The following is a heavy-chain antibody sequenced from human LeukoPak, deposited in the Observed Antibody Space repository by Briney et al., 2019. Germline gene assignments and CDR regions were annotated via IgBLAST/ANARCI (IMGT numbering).Heavy chain of an antibody. CDR2: IIPIFGTA. CDR1: GYTFTSYD. J-gene: IGHJ3*02. V-gene: IGHV1-69*05. D-gene: IGHD3-10*01. Sequence: GASVKVSCKASGYTFTSYDISWVRQAPGQGLEWMGGIIPIFGTANYAQKFQGRVTITTDESTSTAYMELSSLRSEDTAVYYCAGGSDAFDIWGQGTMVTVSS. CDR3: AGGSDAFDI.